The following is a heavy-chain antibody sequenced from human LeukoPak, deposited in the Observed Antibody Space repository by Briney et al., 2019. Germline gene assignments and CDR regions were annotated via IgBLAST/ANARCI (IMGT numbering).Heavy chain of an antibody. Sequence: GGSLRLSCAASGFTFSNYAMPWVRQAPGKGLEWVAVISYDGSNKYYAGSVKGRFTISRDNSKNTLYLQMNSLRAEDTAVYYCAGGISYGSGSYFPYYYWGQGTLVTVSS. D-gene: IGHD3-10*01. CDR3: AGGISYGSGSYFPYYY. V-gene: IGHV3-30-3*01. CDR1: GFTFSNYA. CDR2: ISYDGSNK. J-gene: IGHJ4*02.